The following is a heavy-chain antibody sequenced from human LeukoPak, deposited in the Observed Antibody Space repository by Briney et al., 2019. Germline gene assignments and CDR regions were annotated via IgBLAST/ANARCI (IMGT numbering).Heavy chain of an antibody. CDR3: ARDTGQYAPGTPGFTRFDP. J-gene: IGHJ5*02. Sequence: SETLSLTCAVYGGSFSGNYWSWIRQPPGKGLEWIGEINHSGSTNYNPSLKSRVTISVDTSKNQFSLKLSSVTAADTAVYYCARDTGQYAPGTPGFTRFDPWGQGTLVTVSS. D-gene: IGHD3-10*01. CDR2: INHSGST. CDR1: GGSFSGNY. V-gene: IGHV4-34*01.